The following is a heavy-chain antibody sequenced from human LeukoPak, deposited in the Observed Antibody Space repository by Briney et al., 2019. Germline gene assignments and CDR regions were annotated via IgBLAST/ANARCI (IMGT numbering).Heavy chain of an antibody. CDR3: ARLWFGELSPDY. Sequence: PSETLSLTCSVSGGSISSSSYYWGWIRQPPGKGLEWIGSIYYSGSTYNNPSLKSRVTISVDTSKNQLSLKLSSVTAADTAVYYCARLWFGELSPDYWGQGTLVTVSS. D-gene: IGHD3-10*01. CDR2: IYYSGST. J-gene: IGHJ4*02. CDR1: GGSISSSSYY. V-gene: IGHV4-39*01.